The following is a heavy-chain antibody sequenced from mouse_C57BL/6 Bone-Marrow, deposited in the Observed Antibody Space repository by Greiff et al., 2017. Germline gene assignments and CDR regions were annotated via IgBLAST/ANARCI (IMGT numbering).Heavy chain of an antibody. J-gene: IGHJ1*03. CDR2: ISSGGSYT. D-gene: IGHD3-1*01. V-gene: IGHV5-6*01. CDR3: ARPRRYFDV. CDR1: GFTFSSYG. Sequence: VQLKESGGDLVKPGGSLKLSCAASGFTFSSYGMSWVRQTPDKGLEWVATISSGGSYTYYPDSVKGRFTISRDNAKNTLYLQMSSLKSEDTARYYCARPRRYFDVWGTGTTVTVSS.